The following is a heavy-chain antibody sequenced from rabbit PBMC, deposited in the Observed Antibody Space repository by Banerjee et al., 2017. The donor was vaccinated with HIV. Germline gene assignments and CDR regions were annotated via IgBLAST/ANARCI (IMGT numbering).Heavy chain of an antibody. CDR3: ARAIGYGYAGYAYAYFNL. D-gene: IGHD6-1*01. J-gene: IGHJ4*01. Sequence: QEPLKESGGGLVKPEGSLTLTCTASGFSFSGNYYMCWVRQAPGKGLEWIVCVGAGSGGSTYYASWAKGRFTISKTSSTTVTLQMTSLTAADTATYFCARAIGYGYAGYAYAYFNLWGQGTLVTVS. CDR2: VGAGSGGST. V-gene: IGHV1S45*01. CDR1: GFSFSGNYY.